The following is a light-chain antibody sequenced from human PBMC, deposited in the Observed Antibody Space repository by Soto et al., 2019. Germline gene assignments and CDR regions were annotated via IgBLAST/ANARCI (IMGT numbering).Light chain of an antibody. CDR1: QSVSSY. J-gene: IGKJ4*01. CDR3: QQRSNWPPVLT. CDR2: DAS. V-gene: IGKV3-11*01. Sequence: EIVLTQSPATLSLSPGERATLSCRASQSVSSYLAWYQQKPGKAPRLLIYDASNRATGITARFSGSGSGTDFPLTISSLEPEDFAVYYCQQRSNWPPVLTFGGGTKVEIK.